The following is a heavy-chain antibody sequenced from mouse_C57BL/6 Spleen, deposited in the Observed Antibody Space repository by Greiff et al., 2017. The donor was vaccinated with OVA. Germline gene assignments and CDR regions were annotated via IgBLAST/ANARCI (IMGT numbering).Heavy chain of an antibody. CDR2: IRNKANNHAT. CDR3: TRRGLRAFDY. CDR1: GFTFSDAW. D-gene: IGHD2-2*01. J-gene: IGHJ2*01. Sequence: EVQGVESGGGLVQPGGSMKLSCAASGFTFSDAWMDWVRQSPEKGLEWVAEIRNKANNHATYYAESVKGRFTISRDDSKSSVYLQMNSLRAEDTGIYYCTRRGLRAFDYWGQGTTLTVSS. V-gene: IGHV6-6*01.